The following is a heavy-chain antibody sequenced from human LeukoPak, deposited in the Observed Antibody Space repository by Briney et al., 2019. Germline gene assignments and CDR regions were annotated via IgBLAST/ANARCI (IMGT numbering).Heavy chain of an antibody. CDR2: ISSSSSYI. CDR1: GFTFSSYS. V-gene: IGHV3-21*01. CDR3: ASEGYIWNDVRGDRAFDI. J-gene: IGHJ3*02. Sequence: PGGSLRLSCAASGFTFSSYSMNWVRQAPGKGLEWVSSISSSSSYIYYADSVKGRFTISRDNAKNSLYLQMNSLRAEDTAVYYCASEGYIWNDVRGDRAFDIWGQGTTVTVSS. D-gene: IGHD1-20*01.